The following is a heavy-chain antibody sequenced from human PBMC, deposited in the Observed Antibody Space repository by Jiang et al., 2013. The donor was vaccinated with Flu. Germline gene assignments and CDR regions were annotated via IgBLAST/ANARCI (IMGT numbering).Heavy chain of an antibody. V-gene: IGHV2-5*02. D-gene: IGHD6-19*01. CDR1: GFSLSTSGVG. Sequence: KPTQTLTLTCTFSGFSLSTSGVGVGWIRQPPGKALEWLALIYWDDDKRYSPSLKSRLTITKDTSKNQVVLTMTNMDPVDTATYYCAHSRSGRYSSGWYKGAFDIWGQGTMVTVSS. CDR3: AHSRSGRYSSGWYKGAFDI. CDR2: IYWDDDK. J-gene: IGHJ3*02.